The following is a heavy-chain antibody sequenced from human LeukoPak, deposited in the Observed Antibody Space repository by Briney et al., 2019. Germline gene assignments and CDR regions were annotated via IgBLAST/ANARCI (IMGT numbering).Heavy chain of an antibody. CDR3: ARRRGYCSSTSCYNGEYSSSRVDY. D-gene: IGHD2-2*02. V-gene: IGHV4-34*01. Sequence: PSETLSLTCAVYGGSFSGYYWSWIRQPPGKGLEWIGEINHSGSTNYNPSLKSRVTISVDTSKNQFSLKLSSVTAADTAVYYCARRRGYCSSTSCYNGEYSSSRVDYWGQGTLVTVSS. CDR1: GGSFSGYY. CDR2: INHSGST. J-gene: IGHJ4*02.